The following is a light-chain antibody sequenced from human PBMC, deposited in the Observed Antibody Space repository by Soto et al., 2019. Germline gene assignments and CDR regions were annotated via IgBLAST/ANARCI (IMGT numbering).Light chain of an antibody. CDR2: GNN. CDR1: GSNIGAGYD. J-gene: IGLJ2*01. V-gene: IGLV1-40*01. CDR3: QSYDSRLSVV. Sequence: QSVLTQPPSVSGAPGQRVTISCTGSGSNIGAGYDVHWYQELPGTAPKLLIFGNNNRPAGVPDRFSGSRSGSSASLAITGLQAEDEGDYHCQSYDSRLSVVFGGGTKLTVL.